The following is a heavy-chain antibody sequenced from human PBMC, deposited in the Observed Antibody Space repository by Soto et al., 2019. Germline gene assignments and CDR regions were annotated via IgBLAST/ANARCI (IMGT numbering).Heavy chain of an antibody. D-gene: IGHD3-10*01. J-gene: IGHJ5*01. Sequence: QVQLVQSGAEVKKPGSSVKVSCKASGGTFNNFAISWVRQAPGQGLEWMGGLVPLFGKGNYAQKFQGRVTITADDSTTTAYLELSRLRSEDTAVYYCARSASFYASGRNVFRQPFDLWGQGTLVTVSS. CDR2: LVPLFGKG. V-gene: IGHV1-69*01. CDR3: ARSASFYASGRNVFRQPFDL. CDR1: GGTFNNFA.